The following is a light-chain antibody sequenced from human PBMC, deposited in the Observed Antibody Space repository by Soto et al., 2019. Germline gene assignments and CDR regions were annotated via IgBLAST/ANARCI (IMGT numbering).Light chain of an antibody. CDR2: DVS. J-gene: IGKJ5*01. CDR3: QQFNTYPIT. CDR1: QDIRGA. Sequence: SQLTQAPSSLSEYVGDRVTITCRASQDIRGALAWYQQKPGKPPKLLIFDVSSLQSGVPSRFSGSGSGTDFTLTISSLQPEDFATYYCQQFNTYPITFGQGTRLEIK. V-gene: IGKV1-13*02.